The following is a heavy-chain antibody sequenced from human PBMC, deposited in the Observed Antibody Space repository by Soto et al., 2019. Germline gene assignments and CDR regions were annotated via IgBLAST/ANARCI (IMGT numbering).Heavy chain of an antibody. CDR1: GGTFSSYA. V-gene: IGHV1-69*01. CDR2: IIPIFGTA. Sequence: KVSCKASGGTFSSYAISWVRQAPGQGLEWMGGIIPIFGTANYAQKFQGRVTITADESTSTAYMELSSLRSEDTAVYYCAASIAARPGSYYYGMDVWGQGTTVTVSS. D-gene: IGHD6-6*01. J-gene: IGHJ6*02. CDR3: AASIAARPGSYYYGMDV.